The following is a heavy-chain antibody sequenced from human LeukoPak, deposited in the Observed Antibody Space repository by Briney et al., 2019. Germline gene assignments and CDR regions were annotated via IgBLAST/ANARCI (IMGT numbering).Heavy chain of an antibody. J-gene: IGHJ6*02. CDR2: INHSGST. V-gene: IGHV4-34*01. D-gene: IGHD3-10*01. CDR1: GGSFSGYY. Sequence: SETLSLTCAVYGGSFSGYYWSWIRQPPGKGLEWIGEINHSGSTNYNPSLKSRVTISVDTSKNQFSLKLSSVTAADTAVYYCARMVRGVIQYYYYYYGMDVWGQGTTVNVSS. CDR3: ARMVRGVIQYYYYYYGMDV.